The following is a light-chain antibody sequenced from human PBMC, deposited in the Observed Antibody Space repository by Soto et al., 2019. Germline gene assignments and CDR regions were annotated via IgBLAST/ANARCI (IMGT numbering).Light chain of an antibody. CDR2: EVS. CDR1: SSDVGGYNY. Sequence: QSALTQPASVSGSPGQSITISCTGTSSDVGGYNYVSWYQQHPGKAPKLMISEVSIRPSGVSSRFSGSKSGNTASLAISGLQAEDEAQYYCGSYRSTDTWVFGGGTQLTVL. CDR3: GSYRSTDTWV. V-gene: IGLV2-14*01. J-gene: IGLJ3*02.